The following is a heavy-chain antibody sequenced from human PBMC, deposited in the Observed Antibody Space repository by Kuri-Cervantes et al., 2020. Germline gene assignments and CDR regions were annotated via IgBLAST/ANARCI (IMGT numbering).Heavy chain of an antibody. Sequence: SETLSLTCAVYGGSFSGYHCTWVRQPPGQGLEWIGEINHSGSTCYNPSLKSRVIISVDTSKNQFSLKLSSVTAADTAVYYCARGGSGYSYGYYYYYYMDVWGKGTTVTVSS. D-gene: IGHD5-18*01. CDR3: ARGGSGYSYGYYYYYYMDV. CDR2: INHSGST. CDR1: GGSFSGYH. J-gene: IGHJ6*03. V-gene: IGHV4-34*01.